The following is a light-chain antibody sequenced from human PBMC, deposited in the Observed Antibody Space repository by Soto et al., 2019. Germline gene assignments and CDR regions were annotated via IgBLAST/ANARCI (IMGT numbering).Light chain of an antibody. CDR1: QGIGNA. J-gene: IGKJ1*01. V-gene: IGKV1-6*01. CDR2: GAS. CDR3: LQDINYPWT. Sequence: AIQMTQSPSSLSASVGDRVTISCRASQGIGNALGWYQQKPGQPPKVLIYGASNLHSGVPPRFSGSGSGTDFTLAISSLEPEDFATYYCLQDINYPWTFGQGTKVEIK.